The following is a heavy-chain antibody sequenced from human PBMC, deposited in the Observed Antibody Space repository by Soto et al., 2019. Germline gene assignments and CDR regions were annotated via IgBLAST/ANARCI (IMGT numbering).Heavy chain of an antibody. CDR1: GGTFSSYA. CDR3: ARDFANYYDSSGSGYYGMDV. D-gene: IGHD3-22*01. Sequence: ASVKVSCKASGGTFSSYAISWVRQAPGQGLEWMGGIIPIFGTANYAQKFQGRVTITADESTSTAYMELSSLRSEDTAVYYCARDFANYYDSSGSGYYGMDVWGQGTTVTVSS. CDR2: IIPIFGTA. J-gene: IGHJ6*02. V-gene: IGHV1-69*13.